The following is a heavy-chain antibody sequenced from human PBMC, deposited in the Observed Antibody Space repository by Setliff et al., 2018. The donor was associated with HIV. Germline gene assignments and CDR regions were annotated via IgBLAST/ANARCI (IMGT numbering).Heavy chain of an antibody. Sequence: SETLSLTCTVSGGSFSTYYWSWIRQPPGKGLEWIGYIFYSGSTNYNPSPKSRVTITVDSSKNQFSLNLTSVTPADTAVYYCARSNSIKGYSYGPDAFDIWG. CDR1: GGSFSTYY. CDR2: IFYSGST. D-gene: IGHD5-18*01. V-gene: IGHV4-59*01. J-gene: IGHJ3*02. CDR3: ARSNSIKGYSYGPDAFDI.